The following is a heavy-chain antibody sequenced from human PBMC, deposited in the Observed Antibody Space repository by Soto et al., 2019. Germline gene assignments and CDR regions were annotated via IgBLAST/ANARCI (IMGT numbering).Heavy chain of an antibody. CDR2: ISSSGNII. V-gene: IGHV3-11*01. CDR1: GFTFSDYY. D-gene: IGHD3-22*01. CDR3: ARDLGYYASDGYFDY. Sequence: QVQLVESGENLVKPGGSLRLSCAGSGFTFSDYYMSWIRQAPGKGLEWVSYISSSGNIIYYADSVKGRFTISRDNPKNSLYLQMNSMRAEYTAVYYCARDLGYYASDGYFDYWGQGTLVTVSS. J-gene: IGHJ4*02.